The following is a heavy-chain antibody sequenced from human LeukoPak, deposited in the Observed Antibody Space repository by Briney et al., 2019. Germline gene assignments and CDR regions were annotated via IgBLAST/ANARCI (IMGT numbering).Heavy chain of an antibody. CDR3: ATMVTSPTYYYDSSGYEDY. Sequence: GGSLRLSCAAPGFTFSSYAMSWVRQAPGKGLEWVSAIRGSGGSTYYADSVKGRFTISRDNSKNTLYLQMNSLRAEDTAVYYCATMVTSPTYYYDSSGYEDYWGQGTLVTVSS. CDR2: IRGSGGST. J-gene: IGHJ4*02. CDR1: GFTFSSYA. V-gene: IGHV3-23*01. D-gene: IGHD3-22*01.